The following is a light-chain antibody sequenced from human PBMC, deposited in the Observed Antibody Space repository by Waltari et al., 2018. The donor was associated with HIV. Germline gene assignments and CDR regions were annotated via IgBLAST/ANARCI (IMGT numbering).Light chain of an antibody. CDR3: QQYNNWPPWT. CDR2: NAS. J-gene: IGKJ1*01. Sequence: ELLMTQSPATLSVPQGERVTLSCRASPSFSSDLAWYRQKPGQAPRLLIYNASTRATGLPARFSGSGSGKEFTLTISSLQSEDFAFYYCQQYNNWPPWTFGQGTKVEIK. CDR1: PSFSSD. V-gene: IGKV3-15*01.